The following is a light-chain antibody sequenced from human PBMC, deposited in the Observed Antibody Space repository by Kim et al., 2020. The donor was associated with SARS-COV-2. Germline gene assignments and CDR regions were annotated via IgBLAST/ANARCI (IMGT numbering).Light chain of an antibody. CDR1: QSVSSN. V-gene: IGKV3-15*01. Sequence: VYPGESATVSCRASQSVSSNLAWYQQKPGQAPRLLIYGASTRATGIPARFSGSGSGTEFTLTISSLQSEDFAVYYCQQYNNWPFTFGPGTKVDIK. CDR3: QQYNNWPFT. J-gene: IGKJ3*01. CDR2: GAS.